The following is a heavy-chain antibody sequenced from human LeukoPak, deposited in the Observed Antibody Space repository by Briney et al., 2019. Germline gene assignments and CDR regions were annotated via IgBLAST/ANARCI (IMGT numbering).Heavy chain of an antibody. V-gene: IGHV1-24*01. CDR2: FDPEDGEDGET. Sequence: GASVKVSCKVSGSSLIEVAMHWGRQAPGKGLEWVGSFDPEDGEDGETHYAQKFQGRVTMTEDASTDTAYMELTSLSSEDTALYYCAMTDRYAGRPFDYWGQGTLVTVSS. D-gene: IGHD3-9*01. CDR1: GSSLIEVA. J-gene: IGHJ4*02. CDR3: AMTDRYAGRPFDY.